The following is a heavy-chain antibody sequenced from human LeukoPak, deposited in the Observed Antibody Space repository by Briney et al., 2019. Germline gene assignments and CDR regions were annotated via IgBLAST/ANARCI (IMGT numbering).Heavy chain of an antibody. CDR3: ARELLAAAGMYYYYYYMDV. D-gene: IGHD6-13*01. Sequence: PSQTLSLTCTVPGGSISSGSYYWSWIRQPAGKGLEWIGRIYTSGSTNYNPSLKSRVTISVDTSKNQFSLKLSSVTAADTAVYYCARELLAAAGMYYYYYYMDVWGKGTTVTISS. CDR2: IYTSGST. V-gene: IGHV4-61*02. CDR1: GGSISSGSYY. J-gene: IGHJ6*03.